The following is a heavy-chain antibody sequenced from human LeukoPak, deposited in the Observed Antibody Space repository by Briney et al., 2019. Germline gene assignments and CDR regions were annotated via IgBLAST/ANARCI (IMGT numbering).Heavy chain of an antibody. D-gene: IGHD3-22*01. CDR1: GGSFSGYY. CDR3: ARGRRISMIVVVITIDY. J-gene: IGHJ4*02. V-gene: IGHV4-34*01. Sequence: SETLSLTCAAYGGSFSGYYWSWIRQPPGKGLEWIGEINHSGSTNYNPSLKSRVTISVDTSKNQFSLKLSSVTAADTAVYYCARGRRISMIVVVITIDYWGQGTLVTVSS. CDR2: INHSGST.